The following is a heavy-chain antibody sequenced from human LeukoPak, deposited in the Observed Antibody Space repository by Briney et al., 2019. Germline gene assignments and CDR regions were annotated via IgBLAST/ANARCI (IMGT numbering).Heavy chain of an antibody. D-gene: IGHD1-1*01. CDR2: ISSSSTTI. CDR1: GFTFSGYS. J-gene: IGHJ6*02. Sequence: PGGSLRPSCAASGFTFSGYSMNWVRQAPGKGLEWLSYISSSSTTIYYADSVKGRFTISRDNAKNSLYLQMNSLRDEDTAVYYCARDPHYNNYYGMDVWGQGTTVTVSS. CDR3: ARDPHYNNYYGMDV. V-gene: IGHV3-48*02.